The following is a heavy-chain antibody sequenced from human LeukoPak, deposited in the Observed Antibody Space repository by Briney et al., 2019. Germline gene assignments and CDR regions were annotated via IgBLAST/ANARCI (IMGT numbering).Heavy chain of an antibody. D-gene: IGHD1-26*01. J-gene: IGHJ5*01. CDR2: VYNSGGT. CDR1: EFTFSSYS. CDR3: ARHRVVGTTRGRGFDS. Sequence: GSLRLSCAASEFTFSSYSMDWIRQPPGKGLEWIGGVYNSGGTSYNPSLKSRVIISKDTSKDQVSLRLSSVTVADTAVYYCARHRVVGTTRGRGFDSWGQGTLVTVSS. V-gene: IGHV4-39*01.